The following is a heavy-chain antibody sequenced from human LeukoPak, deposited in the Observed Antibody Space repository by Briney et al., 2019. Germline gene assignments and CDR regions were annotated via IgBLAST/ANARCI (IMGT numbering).Heavy chain of an antibody. CDR1: GLMFSSHG. CDR3: ARARNNYDSSGYSALDY. J-gene: IGHJ4*02. V-gene: IGHV3-33*01. Sequence: PGGSLRLSCAASSGLMFSSHGMHLVRQAPGKGLEWVAVIWYDGSNEYYADSVKGRFTISGDNSKNTLYLQMNSLRAEDTAVYYCARARNNYDSSGYSALDYWGQGTLVTVSS. D-gene: IGHD3-22*01. CDR2: IWYDGSNE.